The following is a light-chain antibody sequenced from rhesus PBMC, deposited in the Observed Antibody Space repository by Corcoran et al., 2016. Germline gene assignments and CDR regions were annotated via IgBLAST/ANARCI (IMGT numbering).Light chain of an antibody. Sequence: DIVMTQTPLSLPVTPGEPASISCRSSQSLLVSEDGNTYLEWYLQKPGLSPQPLIYGVANRAFGVPDRFSGSGSETDFTLKISSVEAEDVGVYYCMQGIRYPLTFGGGTKVEIK. CDR3: MQGIRYPLT. J-gene: IGKJ4*01. CDR1: QSLLVSEDGNTY. CDR2: GVA. V-gene: IGKV2S20*01.